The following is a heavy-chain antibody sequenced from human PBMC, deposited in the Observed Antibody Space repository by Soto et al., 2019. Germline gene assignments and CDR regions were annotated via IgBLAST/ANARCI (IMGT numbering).Heavy chain of an antibody. Sequence: GGSLRLSCAASGFTFSNSAMTWVRQAPAKGLEWVSTIRDSDSGGSTFYADSVKCRFTISRDDSKNTLYLQMSSLRAEDTAMYYCAKVRVGIDVDFDYWGQGALVTVSS. CDR2: IRDSDSGGST. J-gene: IGHJ4*02. CDR1: GFTFSNSA. D-gene: IGHD2-21*01. V-gene: IGHV3-23*01. CDR3: AKVRVGIDVDFDY.